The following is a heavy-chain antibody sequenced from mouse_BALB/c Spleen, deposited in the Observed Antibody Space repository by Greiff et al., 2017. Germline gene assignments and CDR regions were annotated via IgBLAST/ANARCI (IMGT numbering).Heavy chain of an antibody. J-gene: IGHJ3*01. D-gene: IGHD4-1*02. CDR1: GFTFSSYG. CDR3: ARPNWDEGFAY. CDR2: ISSGGSYT. V-gene: IGHV5-6*01. Sequence: EVKLVESGGDLVKPGGSLKLSCAASGFTFSSYGMSWVHQTPDKRLEWVATISSGGSYTYYPDSVKGRFTISRDNAKNTLYLQMSSLKSEDTAMYYCARPNWDEGFAYWGQGTLVTVSA.